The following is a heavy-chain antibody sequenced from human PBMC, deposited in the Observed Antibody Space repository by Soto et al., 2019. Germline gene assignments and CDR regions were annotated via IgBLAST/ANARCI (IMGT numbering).Heavy chain of an antibody. CDR3: ARHCTNGVCMDYYYGMDV. CDR2: IIPIFGTA. J-gene: IGHJ6*04. CDR1: GGTFSSYA. D-gene: IGHD2-8*01. Sequence: SVKVSCKASGGTFSSYAISWVRQTPGQGLEWMGGIIPIFGTANYAQKFQGRVTITADESTSTAYMELSSLRSEDTAVYYCARHCTNGVCMDYYYGMDVWGKGTTVTVSS. V-gene: IGHV1-69*13.